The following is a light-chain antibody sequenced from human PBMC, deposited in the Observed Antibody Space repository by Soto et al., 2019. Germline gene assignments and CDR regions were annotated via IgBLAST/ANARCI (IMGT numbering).Light chain of an antibody. CDR2: ANN. CDR1: SSNTGAGYD. J-gene: IGLJ2*01. Sequence: QAVVTQPPSVSGAPGQRVTISCTGGSSNTGAGYDVHWYRQLPGTAPKLLIYANNNRPSGVPDRFSGSKSATSASLAITGLQAEDEADYYCQSYDNSLNDSVFGGGTKLTVL. V-gene: IGLV1-40*01. CDR3: QSYDNSLNDSV.